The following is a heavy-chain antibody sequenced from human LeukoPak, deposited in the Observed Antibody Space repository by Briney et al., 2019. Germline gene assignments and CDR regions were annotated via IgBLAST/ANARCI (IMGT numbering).Heavy chain of an antibody. CDR1: GFTFSSNA. CDR2: VSDSGGST. J-gene: IGHJ4*02. V-gene: IGHV3-23*01. CDR3: AKYLGSRNFYDY. D-gene: IGHD1-14*01. Sequence: PGGSLRLSCAASGFTFSSNALSWVRQAPGKGLEWVSSVSDSGGSTSYANSVKGRFTISRDIPKNTLFLQMNSLRAEDTAVYYCAKYLGSRNFYDYWGQGALVTVSS.